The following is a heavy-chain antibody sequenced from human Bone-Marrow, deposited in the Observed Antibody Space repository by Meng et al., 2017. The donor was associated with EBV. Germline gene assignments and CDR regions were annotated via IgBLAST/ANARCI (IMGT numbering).Heavy chain of an antibody. CDR2: FHPQGEK. Sequence: VQLVPAGAEGKKPGASVTVSCKVSGYGVTDSAIQWVRQAPGKGLEWMGGFHPQGEKIYAQKFQGRVTMTEDTSTDTAYMELTSLRSDDTAVYYCATSVIVIMLTTSRDYWGQGTLVTVSS. CDR1: GYGVTDSA. D-gene: IGHD2-8*01. J-gene: IGHJ4*02. V-gene: IGHV1-24*01. CDR3: ATSVIVIMLTTSRDY.